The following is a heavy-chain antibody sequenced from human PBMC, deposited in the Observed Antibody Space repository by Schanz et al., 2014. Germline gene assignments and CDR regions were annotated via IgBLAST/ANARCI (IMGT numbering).Heavy chain of an antibody. CDR2: IIPSLGLA. V-gene: IGHV1-69*09. J-gene: IGHJ4*02. D-gene: IGHD3-10*01. CDR3: AKDQGSYGSGSYSYFDY. Sequence: QVLQVQSGSELKKPGASVKVSCKASGGTFSSFGINWVRQAPGQGLEWMGRIIPSLGLAKYEQKFQDKVTITADTSTTTAYMELSGRRSEDTAGYYCAKDQGSYGSGSYSYFDYWGQGTLATVSS. CDR1: GGTFSSFG.